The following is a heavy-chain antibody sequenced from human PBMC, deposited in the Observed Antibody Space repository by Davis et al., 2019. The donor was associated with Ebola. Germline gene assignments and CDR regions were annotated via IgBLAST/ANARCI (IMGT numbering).Heavy chain of an antibody. Sequence: MPSETLSLTCTVSGGSISSSSYYWGWIRQPPGKGLEWIGSIYYSGSTYYNPSLKSRVTISVDTSKNQFSLKLSSVTAADTAVYYCARLRRGSSVDYWGQGTLVTVSS. CDR2: IYYSGST. CDR1: GGSISSSSYY. CDR3: ARLRRGSSVDY. J-gene: IGHJ4*02. D-gene: IGHD6-6*01. V-gene: IGHV4-39*01.